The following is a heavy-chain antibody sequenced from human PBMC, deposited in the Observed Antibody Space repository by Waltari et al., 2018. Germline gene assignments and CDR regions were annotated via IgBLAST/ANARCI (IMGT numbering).Heavy chain of an antibody. CDR2: IENDGSKT. CDR1: GFPFSNSG. J-gene: IGHJ4*02. D-gene: IGHD6-19*01. V-gene: IGHV3-30*02. CDR3: AKYREQWLILDY. Sequence: QVQLAESGGGVVQPGGSLRLSCAASGFPFSNSGMHWVRQAPGKGLEWVAFIENDGSKTYYADSVKGRYTVSRDNSKNTLYLQMNSLRPEETATYYCAKYREQWLILDYWGPGTLVTVSS.